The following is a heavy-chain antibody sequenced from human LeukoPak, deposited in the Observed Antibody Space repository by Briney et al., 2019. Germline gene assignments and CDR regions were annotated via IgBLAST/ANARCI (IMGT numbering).Heavy chain of an antibody. J-gene: IGHJ3*01. CDR2: IKEDGSER. CDR1: GFTFNYYW. D-gene: IGHD1-26*01. V-gene: IGHV3-7*01. Sequence: KTGGSLRLSCAASGFTFNYYWITWVRQGPGKGLEWVATIKEDGSERYYVESVKGRFTISRDNAKNSLYLQMNSLRVEDTALYYCARDKASGSSYGSSFHFWGQGTMVTVSS. CDR3: ARDKASGSSYGSSFHF.